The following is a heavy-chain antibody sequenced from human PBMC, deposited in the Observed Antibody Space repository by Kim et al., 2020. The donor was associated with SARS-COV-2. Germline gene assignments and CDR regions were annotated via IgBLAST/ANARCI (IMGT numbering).Heavy chain of an antibody. Sequence: GGSLRLSCVGSGFTFSGHAMTWVRQAPGKGLKWVSGITTSGDGTFYADSVKGRFTISRDNSKNTVSLQMNNLRVEDTAIYYCAREGSWQQGYWYFDVWGRGTLVTVSS. J-gene: IGHJ2*01. CDR1: GFTFSGHA. CDR2: ITTSGDGT. CDR3: AREGSWQQGYWYFDV. V-gene: IGHV3-23*01. D-gene: IGHD6-13*01.